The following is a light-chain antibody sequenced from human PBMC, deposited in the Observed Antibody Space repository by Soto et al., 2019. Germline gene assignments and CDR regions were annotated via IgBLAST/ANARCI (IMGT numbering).Light chain of an antibody. CDR3: QHRRNWPLA. J-gene: IGKJ4*01. Sequence: EIVVTQSPATLSLSPGERATLSCRASQSISSYLAWYQQKPGQAPRLLIYDASNRATGIPARFSGSGSGTDMTRTSSSLEPEDFAVYYCQHRRNWPLAFGGGTKVEVK. CDR1: QSISSY. CDR2: DAS. V-gene: IGKV3-11*01.